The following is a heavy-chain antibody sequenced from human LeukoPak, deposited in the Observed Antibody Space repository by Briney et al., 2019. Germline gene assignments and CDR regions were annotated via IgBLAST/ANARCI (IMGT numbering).Heavy chain of an antibody. D-gene: IGHD3-10*01. Sequence: PGGSLRLSCAASGFTFSSYSMNWVRQAPGKGLEWASYISGSSGTIYYADSVKGRFTISRDNAKNSLYLQMNSLRAEDTAVYYCAREGEGFPRGGPDDYWGQGTLVTVSS. CDR2: ISGSSGTI. CDR1: GFTFSSYS. J-gene: IGHJ4*02. CDR3: AREGEGFPRGGPDDY. V-gene: IGHV3-48*01.